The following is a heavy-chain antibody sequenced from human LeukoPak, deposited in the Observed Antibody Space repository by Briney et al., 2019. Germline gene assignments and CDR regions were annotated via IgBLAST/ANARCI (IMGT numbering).Heavy chain of an antibody. CDR3: AREGTSRFFDY. V-gene: IGHV4-59*12. J-gene: IGHJ4*02. D-gene: IGHD1/OR15-1a*01. CDR1: GGSISSYY. CDR2: IYYSGST. Sequence: PSETLSLTCTVSGGSISSYYWSWIRQPPGKGLEWIGYIYYSGSTNYNPSLKSRVTISVDTSKNQISLKLSSVTAADTAVYYCAREGTSRFFDYWGQGTLVTVSS.